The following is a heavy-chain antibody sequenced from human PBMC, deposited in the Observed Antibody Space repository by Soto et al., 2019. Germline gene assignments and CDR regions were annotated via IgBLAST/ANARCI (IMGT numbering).Heavy chain of an antibody. CDR3: AHSPYSAYGFDFDS. CDR2: IYWDYDK. V-gene: IGHV2-5*02. Sequence: QITLKESGPTLVKPTQTLTLTCTFSGFSLSTRGVGVGWIRQPPGKALEWLALIYWDYDKHYSPSLTSRLTITKDTSKNQVVLTMTNMDPVDTATYYWAHSPYSAYGFDFDSWGQGTLLTVSS. J-gene: IGHJ4*02. D-gene: IGHD5-12*01. CDR1: GFSLSTRGVG.